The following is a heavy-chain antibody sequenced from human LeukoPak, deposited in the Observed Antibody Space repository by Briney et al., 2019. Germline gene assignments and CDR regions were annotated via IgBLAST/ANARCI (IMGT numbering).Heavy chain of an antibody. CDR3: ARDRGSYRI. V-gene: IGHV4-59*01. J-gene: IGHJ3*02. CDR2: IYYSGST. CDR1: GGSISSYY. Sequence: SETLSLXCTVSGGSISSYYWSWIRQPPGKGLEWIGYIYYSGSTNYNPSLKSRVTISVDTSKNQFSLKLSSVTAADTAVYYCARDRGSYRIWGQGTMVTVSS. D-gene: IGHD1-26*01.